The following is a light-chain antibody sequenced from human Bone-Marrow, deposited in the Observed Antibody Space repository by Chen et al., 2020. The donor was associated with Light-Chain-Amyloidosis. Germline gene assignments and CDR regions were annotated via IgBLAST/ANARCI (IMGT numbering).Light chain of an antibody. CDR2: EVS. Sequence: DILMTQTPLSLSVTPGQPASISCKSSHSLLHSAGRTYLFWFLQKPGQPPQLLMYEVSTRFSGVPDKVTGSGSGTHFTLNISRVEAEDVGIYYCMQSIQLPRTFGQGTKVEIK. CDR3: MQSIQLPRT. J-gene: IGKJ1*01. CDR1: HSLLHSAGRTY. V-gene: IGKV2D-29*01.